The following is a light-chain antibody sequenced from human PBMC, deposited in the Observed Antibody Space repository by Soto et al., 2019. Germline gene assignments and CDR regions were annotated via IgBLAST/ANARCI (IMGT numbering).Light chain of an antibody. CDR2: GAS. J-gene: IGKJ4*01. CDR1: QSVSSSY. V-gene: IGKV3-20*01. Sequence: EIVLTQSPGTLSLSPGERAPLSCRASQSVSSSYLAWYQQKPGQAPRLLIYGASSRATGIPDRFSGSGSGTDFTLTISRLEPEESAVYYCQQSGSSPLTFGGGTKVEIK. CDR3: QQSGSSPLT.